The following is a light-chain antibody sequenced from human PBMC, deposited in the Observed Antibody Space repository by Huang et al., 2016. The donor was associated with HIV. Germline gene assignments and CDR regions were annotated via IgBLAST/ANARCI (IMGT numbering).Light chain of an antibody. V-gene: IGKV1-39*01. CDR2: GAS. Sequence: DIQMTQSPSSLSASVGDRVTITCRASQNIDSYLNWYQQKPGKAPKLLIYGASTLGSGVPSRFSGSGSGINFTRTVSRLQPEDFATYYCQQSYSNPRTFGQGTKVEVK. CDR3: QQSYSNPRT. CDR1: QNIDSY. J-gene: IGKJ1*01.